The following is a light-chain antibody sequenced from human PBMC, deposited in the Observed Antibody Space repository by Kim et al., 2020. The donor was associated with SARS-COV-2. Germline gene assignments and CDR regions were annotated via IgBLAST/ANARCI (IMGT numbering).Light chain of an antibody. V-gene: IGKV3-20*01. CDR2: GAS. CDR1: QSVSSSY. J-gene: IGKJ1*01. Sequence: PGERATLSCRASQSVSSSYLAWYQQKPGQAPRLLIYGASSRATGIPDRFSGSGSGTDFTLTISRLEPEDFAVYYCQQYGSSPKTFGQGTKV. CDR3: QQYGSSPKT.